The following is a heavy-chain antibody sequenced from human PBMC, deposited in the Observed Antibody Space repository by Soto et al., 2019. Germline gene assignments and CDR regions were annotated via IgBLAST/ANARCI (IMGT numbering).Heavy chain of an antibody. CDR3: ARDREVRGVSPHYYGMDV. CDR2: ISAYNGNT. CDR1: GYTFTSYG. Sequence: ASVKVSCKASGYTFTSYGISWVRQAPGQGLEWMGWISAYNGNTNYAQKLQGRVTMTTDTSTSTAYMELRSLRSDDTAVYYCARDREVRGVSPHYYGMDVWGQGTTVTVSS. J-gene: IGHJ6*02. V-gene: IGHV1-18*01. D-gene: IGHD3-10*01.